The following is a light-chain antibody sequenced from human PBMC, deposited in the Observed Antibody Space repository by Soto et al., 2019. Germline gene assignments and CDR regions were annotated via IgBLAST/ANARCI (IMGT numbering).Light chain of an antibody. CDR3: QQRSNSVT. CDR2: DAS. Sequence: EIVLTQSPGTLSLSPGERATLSCRASQSVSSTYLAWYQHKPGQAPRLLIYDASNRAIGIPARFSGSGSGTDFTLTISRLEPEDFAVYYCQQRSNSVTFGQGTRLEIK. V-gene: IGKV3D-20*02. CDR1: QSVSSTY. J-gene: IGKJ5*01.